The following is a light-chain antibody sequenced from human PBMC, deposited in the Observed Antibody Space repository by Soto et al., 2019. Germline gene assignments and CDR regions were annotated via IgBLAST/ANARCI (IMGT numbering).Light chain of an antibody. CDR3: QQYGISP. J-gene: IGKJ5*01. CDR1: QSVGTF. Sequence: EIVLKQSPATLSLSTGERATLSCRASQSVGTFFAWYQQKPGQAPRLLIYDASNRATGIPDRFSGSGSGTDFTLTISRLEPEDFAVYYCQQYGISPFGQGRRPEI. V-gene: IGKV3-20*01. CDR2: DAS.